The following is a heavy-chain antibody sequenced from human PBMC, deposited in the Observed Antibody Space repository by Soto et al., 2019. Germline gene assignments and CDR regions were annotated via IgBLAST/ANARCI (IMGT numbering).Heavy chain of an antibody. Sequence: QVQLQQWGAGLLKPSETLSLTCAVYGGSFSGYYWSWIRQPPGKGLEWIGEINHSGSTNYNPSLKSRVTISVDPSKNQFSLKLSSVTAADTAVYYCARFRYLSGYYNYYYYGMDVWGQGTTVTVSS. V-gene: IGHV4-34*01. CDR3: ARFRYLSGYYNYYYYGMDV. CDR1: GGSFSGYY. CDR2: INHSGST. D-gene: IGHD3-9*01. J-gene: IGHJ6*02.